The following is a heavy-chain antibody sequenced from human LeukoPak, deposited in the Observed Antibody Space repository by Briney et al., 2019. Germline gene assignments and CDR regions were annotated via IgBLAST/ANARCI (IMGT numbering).Heavy chain of an antibody. CDR2: IIPIFGTA. Sequence: GASVKVSCKASGGTFSSYAISWVRQAPGQGLEWMGGIIPIFGTANYAQKFQGRVTTTTDESTSTAYMELSSLRSEDTAVYYCAREGSTMIPGDYWGQGTLVTVSS. CDR3: AREGSTMIPGDY. J-gene: IGHJ4*02. V-gene: IGHV1-69*05. D-gene: IGHD3-22*01. CDR1: GGTFSSYA.